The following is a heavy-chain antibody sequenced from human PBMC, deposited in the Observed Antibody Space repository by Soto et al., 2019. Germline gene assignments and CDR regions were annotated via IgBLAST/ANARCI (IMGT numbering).Heavy chain of an antibody. CDR1: GYTFTSYY. J-gene: IGHJ3*01. CDR3: ARADIVARPDAFDF. Sequence: ASVKVSCKASGYTFTSYYMHWVRQAPGQGLEWMGIINPSGGNTSYAQKFQGRVTMTRKTSTSTVYMELSSLRSEDTAVYYGARADIVARPDAFDFWGQGTMVTVSS. V-gene: IGHV1-46*01. D-gene: IGHD5-12*01. CDR2: INPSGGNT.